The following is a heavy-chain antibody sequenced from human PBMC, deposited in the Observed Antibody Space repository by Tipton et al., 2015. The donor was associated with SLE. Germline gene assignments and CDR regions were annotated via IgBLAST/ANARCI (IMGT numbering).Heavy chain of an antibody. Sequence: SLRLSCAASGFTFSSYAMHWVRQAPGKGLEWVAIISYDGSNKEYADSVKGRFTISRDNSKNTLYLQMNSLRAEDTAVYYCARRSRLPAVGTGYYYYMDVWGKGTTVTVSS. CDR1: GFTFSSYA. D-gene: IGHD6-13*01. CDR3: ARRSRLPAVGTGYYYYMDV. J-gene: IGHJ6*03. V-gene: IGHV3-30-3*01. CDR2: ISYDGSNK.